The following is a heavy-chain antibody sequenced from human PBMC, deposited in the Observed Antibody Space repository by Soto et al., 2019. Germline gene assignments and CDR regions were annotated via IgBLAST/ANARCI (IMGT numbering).Heavy chain of an antibody. CDR2: ISGSGGST. Sequence: EVQLLESGGGLVQPGGSLRLSCAASGFTFSSYAMSWVRQAPGNGLEWVSAISGSGGSTYYADSVKGRFTISRDNSKHTLYLQLNSLRAADTAVYYCAKAGGFGGYWYFDLWGRGTLVTVSS. CDR1: GFTFSSYA. D-gene: IGHD3-10*01. CDR3: AKAGGFGGYWYFDL. V-gene: IGHV3-23*01. J-gene: IGHJ2*01.